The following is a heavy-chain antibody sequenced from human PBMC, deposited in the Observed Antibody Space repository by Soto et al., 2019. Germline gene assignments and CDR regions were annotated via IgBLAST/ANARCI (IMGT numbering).Heavy chain of an antibody. CDR1: GGAIRNSIYY. V-gene: IGHV4-39*01. J-gene: IGHJ4*02. CDR2: IYYDGSV. CDR3: ARHRIAVAGPLDY. Sequence: ETLSLTCTVSGGAIRNSIYYWGWIRQPPGKGLESIGTIYYDGSVAYSPSLKSRVTLSVDTSRNHFSVKINSVTAADTAVYFCARHRIAVAGPLDYWGQGTLVTVSS. D-gene: IGHD6-19*01.